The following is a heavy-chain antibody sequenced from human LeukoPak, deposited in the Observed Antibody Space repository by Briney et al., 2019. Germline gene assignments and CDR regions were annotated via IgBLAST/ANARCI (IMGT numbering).Heavy chain of an antibody. D-gene: IGHD3-22*01. CDR2: ISAYNGNT. CDR1: GYTFTSYY. Sequence: GASVKVSCKASGYTFTSYYMHWVRQAPGQGLEWMGWISAYNGNTNYAQKLQGRVTMTTDTSTSTAYMELRSLRSDDTAVYYCARTIAGYYLNWFGPWGQGTLVTVSS. J-gene: IGHJ5*02. V-gene: IGHV1-18*04. CDR3: ARTIAGYYLNWFGP.